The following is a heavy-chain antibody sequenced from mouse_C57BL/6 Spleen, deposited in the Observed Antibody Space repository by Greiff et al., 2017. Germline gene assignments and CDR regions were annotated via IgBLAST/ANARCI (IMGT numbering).Heavy chain of an antibody. CDR3: ASYGSSYWFAY. CDR2: ISDGGSYT. CDR1: GFTFSSYA. J-gene: IGHJ3*01. Sequence: EVQGVESGGGLVKPGGSLKLSCAASGFTFSSYAMSWVRQTPEKRLEWVATISDGGSYTYYPGNVKGRFTISRDNAKNNLYLQMSHLKSEDTAMYYCASYGSSYWFAYWGQGTLVTVSA. D-gene: IGHD1-1*01. V-gene: IGHV5-4*01.